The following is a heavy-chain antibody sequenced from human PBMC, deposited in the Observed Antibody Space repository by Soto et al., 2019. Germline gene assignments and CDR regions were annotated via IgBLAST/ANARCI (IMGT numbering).Heavy chain of an antibody. J-gene: IGHJ4*02. CDR2: IYYSGST. CDR3: ARQEYSSSYLDY. Sequence: QLQLQESGPGLVKPSETLSLTCTVSGGSISSSSYYWGWIRQPPGKGLEWIGSIYYSGSTYYNPSLKSRVTISVDKSKNPFSLKLSSVTAADTAVYYCARQEYSSSYLDYWGQGTLVTVSS. CDR1: GGSISSSSYY. V-gene: IGHV4-39*01. D-gene: IGHD6-6*01.